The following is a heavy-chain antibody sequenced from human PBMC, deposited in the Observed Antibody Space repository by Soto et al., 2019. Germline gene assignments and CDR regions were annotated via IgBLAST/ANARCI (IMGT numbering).Heavy chain of an antibody. D-gene: IGHD5-12*01. J-gene: IGHJ3*02. CDR2: IYYSGST. CDR3: ARFGDSYSSLDRDAFDI. Sequence: SETLSVTCTVSGGSISSYYWSWSRQPPGKGLEWIGYIYYSGSTNYNPSLKSRVTISVDTSKNQFSLKLSSVTAADTAVYYCARFGDSYSSLDRDAFDIWGQGTMVTVSS. V-gene: IGHV4-59*01. CDR1: GGSISSYY.